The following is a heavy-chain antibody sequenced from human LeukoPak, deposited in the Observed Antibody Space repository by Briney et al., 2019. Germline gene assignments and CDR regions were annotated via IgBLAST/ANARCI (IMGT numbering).Heavy chain of an antibody. Sequence: ASVKVSCKASGYTFTSYGISWVRQAPGQGLEWMGWISVYNGNTNYAQKLQGRVTMTTDTSTSTAYMELRSLRSDDTAGYYCARKAAAVDFDYWGQGTLVTVSS. CDR2: ISVYNGNT. J-gene: IGHJ4*02. CDR3: ARKAAAVDFDY. CDR1: GYTFTSYG. D-gene: IGHD6-13*01. V-gene: IGHV1-18*01.